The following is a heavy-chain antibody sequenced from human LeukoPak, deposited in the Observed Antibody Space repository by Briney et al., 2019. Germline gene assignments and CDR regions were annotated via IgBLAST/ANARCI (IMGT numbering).Heavy chain of an antibody. V-gene: IGHV4-59*08. D-gene: IGHD2-8*01. CDR2: VYYSGMT. Sequence: PSETLSLTCTVSGDSLSSYYWTWIRQPPGKGLEWIGYVYYSGMTNYNPSLESRDTISVDTSKNQFSLRLTSVTAADTAIYYCARPNSHFLGNAASDIWGQGTTVAVSS. CDR1: GDSLSSYY. CDR3: ARPNSHFLGNAASDI. J-gene: IGHJ3*02.